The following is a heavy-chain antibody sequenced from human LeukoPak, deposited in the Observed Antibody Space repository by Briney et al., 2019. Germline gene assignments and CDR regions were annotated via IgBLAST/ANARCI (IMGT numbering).Heavy chain of an antibody. V-gene: IGHV3-53*01. CDR2: LSGGGNT. CDR3: ARGVEPLAANTLAY. D-gene: IGHD1-14*01. Sequence: PGGSLRLSWSASGLTVITNDITSGRPAAGDGIEWVSVLSGGGNTKYANSVQGRFTISRDNSKSTLYLEMNSLSPDDTAVYYCARGVEPLAANTLAYWGQGTLVTVSS. J-gene: IGHJ4*02. CDR1: GLTVITND.